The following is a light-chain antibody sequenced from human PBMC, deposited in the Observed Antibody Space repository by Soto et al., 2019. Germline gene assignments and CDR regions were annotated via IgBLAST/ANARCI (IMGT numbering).Light chain of an antibody. CDR2: EAS. J-gene: IGKJ2*01. CDR3: QQYGNLPLT. Sequence: DIQMTQSPSTLSASVGDIVTITCRASQNINSWLAWYQQKPGKAPKLLIYEASSLESGVPSRFTGGGSGTNFTYTISGLQPEDIASYYCQQYGNLPLTFGQGTKVDIK. V-gene: IGKV1-5*03. CDR1: QNINSW.